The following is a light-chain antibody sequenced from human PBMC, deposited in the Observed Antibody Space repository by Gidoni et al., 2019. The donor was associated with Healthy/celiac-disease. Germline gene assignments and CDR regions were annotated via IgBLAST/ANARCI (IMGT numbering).Light chain of an antibody. J-gene: IGLJ2*01. CDR2: GKN. CDR3: NSRYSSSNHVV. CDR1: SLRSYH. V-gene: IGLV3-19*01. Sequence: SSELTQDPAVSVALGQTVRITCQGDSLRSYHASWYQQNPGQAPVLVIYGKNNRPSRIPDRFSGSSSGNTASFTITGAQAEDEADYCCNSRYSSSNHVVFGGGTKLTVL.